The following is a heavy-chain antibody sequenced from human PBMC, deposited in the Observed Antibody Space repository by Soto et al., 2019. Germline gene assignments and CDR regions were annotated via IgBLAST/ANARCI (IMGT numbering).Heavy chain of an antibody. D-gene: IGHD3-3*01. J-gene: IGHJ6*02. Sequence: QVQLVESGGGLVKPGGSLRLSCAASGFTFSDYYMSWIRQAPGKGLEWVSYISSSATNKYYADSVKGRFTISRDNAKNSLYLQMSSLRAEDTAVYYCASRSNMIFGVGRGAVDVWGQGTTVTVSS. CDR2: ISSSATNK. CDR3: ASRSNMIFGVGRGAVDV. V-gene: IGHV3-11*01. CDR1: GFTFSDYY.